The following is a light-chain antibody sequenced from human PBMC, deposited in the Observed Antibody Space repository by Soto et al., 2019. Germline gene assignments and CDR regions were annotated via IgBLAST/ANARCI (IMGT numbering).Light chain of an antibody. CDR3: QSYDSSLSVVV. CDR1: SSNIGAGYD. CDR2: GNS. J-gene: IGLJ2*01. V-gene: IGLV1-40*01. Sequence: QSVLTQPPSVSGAPGQRVTISCTGRSSNIGAGYDVHWYQQLPGTAPKLLIYGNSNRPSGVPDRFSGSTSGASASLAVTGLQAEDEADYYCQSYDSSLSVVVFGGGTELTVL.